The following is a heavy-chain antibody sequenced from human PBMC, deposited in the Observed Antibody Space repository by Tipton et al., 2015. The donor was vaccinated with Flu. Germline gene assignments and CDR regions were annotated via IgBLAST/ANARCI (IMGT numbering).Heavy chain of an antibody. CDR1: SGSFSGYF. CDR3: ARRPYMSSSDLYAFDI. J-gene: IGHJ3*02. Sequence: GLVKPSETLSLTCAVYSGSFSGYFWSWIRQPPGKGLEWIGSFYHSGITYYNPSLKSRVTISVDTSKNQFSLKLSSVTAADTAIYYCARRPYMSSSDLYAFDIWGQGTMVTVSS. CDR2: FYHSGIT. V-gene: IGHV4-34*01. D-gene: IGHD6-6*01.